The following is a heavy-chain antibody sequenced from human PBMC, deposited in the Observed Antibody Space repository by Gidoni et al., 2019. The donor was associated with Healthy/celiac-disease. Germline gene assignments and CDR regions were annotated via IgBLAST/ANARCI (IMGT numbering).Heavy chain of an antibody. V-gene: IGHV3-30*03. J-gene: IGHJ4*02. CDR1: GFPSSRYG. D-gene: IGHD5-12*01. CDR3: APQYSGYDSTLKFDY. CDR2: ISYDGSNK. Sequence: QVQMVESGGGVVQPGRSLRLSCAASGFPSSRYGMHWVRQAPGKGLGWVAVISYDGSNKYYADSVKGRFTISRDNSKNTLYLQMNSLRAEDTAVYYCAPQYSGYDSTLKFDYWGQGTLVTVSS.